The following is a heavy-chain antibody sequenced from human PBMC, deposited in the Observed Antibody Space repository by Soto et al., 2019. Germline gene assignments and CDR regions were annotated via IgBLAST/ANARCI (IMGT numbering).Heavy chain of an antibody. Sequence: QVQLVQSGAEVQKPGSSVKVSCKASGGTFSSYAISWVRQAPGQGLEWMGGIIPIFGTANYAQKFQGRVTITADESTSTAYMELSSLRSEDTAVYYCASKAYYGSGISHGMDVWGQGTTVTVSS. V-gene: IGHV1-69*01. CDR3: ASKAYYGSGISHGMDV. CDR2: IIPIFGTA. J-gene: IGHJ6*02. D-gene: IGHD3-10*01. CDR1: GGTFSSYA.